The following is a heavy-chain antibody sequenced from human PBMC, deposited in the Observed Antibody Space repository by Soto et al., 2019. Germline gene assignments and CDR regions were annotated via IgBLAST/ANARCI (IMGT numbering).Heavy chain of an antibody. D-gene: IGHD3-22*01. CDR1: GFTFRVYS. J-gene: IGHJ3*02. CDR3: AKGNYDNTVDAFDI. Sequence: GVSLRLSCSASGFTFRVYSMNWVRQAPGKGLEWVSYITSDERTIHYADTVKGRFTISRDNTKNSVYLQMTSLRDEDTAVYYCAKGNYDNTVDAFDIWGQGKMVTVSS. CDR2: ITSDERTI. V-gene: IGHV3-48*02.